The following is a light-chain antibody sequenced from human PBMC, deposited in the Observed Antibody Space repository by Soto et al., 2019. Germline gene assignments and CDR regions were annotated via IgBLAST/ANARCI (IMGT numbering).Light chain of an antibody. J-gene: IGLJ2*01. Sequence: QSVLTQPASVSGSPGQSITISCTGTSSDVGGYNYVSWYQQHPGKAPKLMIYDVSNRPSGVSNRFSGSKSGNTASLTISGLQAEDEADYYCSSYTRSSAVVIGGGTKLTVL. V-gene: IGLV2-14*01. CDR2: DVS. CDR3: SSYTRSSAVV. CDR1: SSDVGGYNY.